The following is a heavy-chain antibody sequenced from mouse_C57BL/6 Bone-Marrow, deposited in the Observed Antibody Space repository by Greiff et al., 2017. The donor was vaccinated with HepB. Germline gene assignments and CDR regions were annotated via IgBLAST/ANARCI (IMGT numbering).Heavy chain of an antibody. CDR2: IYPRSGNT. J-gene: IGHJ4*01. CDR3: ARRITTVPRDYYAMDY. D-gene: IGHD1-1*01. Sequence: QVQLQQSGAELARPGASVKLSCKASGYTFTSYGISWVKQRTGQGLEWIGEIYPRSGNTYYNEKFKGKATLTADKSSSTAYMELRSLTSEDSAVYFCARRITTVPRDYYAMDYWGQGTSVTVSS. V-gene: IGHV1-81*01. CDR1: GYTFTSYG.